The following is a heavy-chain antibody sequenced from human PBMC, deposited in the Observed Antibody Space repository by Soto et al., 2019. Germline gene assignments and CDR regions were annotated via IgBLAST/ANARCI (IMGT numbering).Heavy chain of an antibody. CDR1: GFTFSSYG. CDR2: ISGSDGST. Sequence: LRLSCAASGFTFSSYGMSCVRQAPGKGLEWVSAISGSDGSTYYADSVKGRFTISRDNSKNTLHLQMNSLRAEDTAIYYCAKDVGYSSSWTYYFDNWGQGTLVTVS. V-gene: IGHV3-23*01. CDR3: AKDVGYSSSWTYYFDN. J-gene: IGHJ4*02. D-gene: IGHD6-13*01.